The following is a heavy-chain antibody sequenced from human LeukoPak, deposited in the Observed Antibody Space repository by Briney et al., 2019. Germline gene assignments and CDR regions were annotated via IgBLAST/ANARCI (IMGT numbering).Heavy chain of an antibody. V-gene: IGHV4-4*07. CDR3: AREHKDYDGDGYYYDN. J-gene: IGHJ4*02. CDR2: LYVGRNT. D-gene: IGHD3-22*01. CDR1: GGSISNYY. Sequence: SETLSLTCTVSGGSISNYYWAWIRQPAGQGLEWIGRLYVGRNTDHNPSLKSRVTMSVDSSKNQFSLRLWSVTAADTAVYYCAREHKDYDGDGYYYDNWGQGTLVTVSA.